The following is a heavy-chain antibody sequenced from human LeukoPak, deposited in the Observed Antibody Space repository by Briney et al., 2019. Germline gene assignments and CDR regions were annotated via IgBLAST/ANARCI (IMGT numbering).Heavy chain of an antibody. Sequence: HPGGSLRLSCEASGFTFTSYWMSWVRQAPGKGLEWLAVISYHGNNKYYADSVKGRFTISRDNSRNTLYLQMNSLRVEDTAVYSCAREDIPIDIVLLLSLWGQGTLVTVSS. V-gene: IGHV3-30-3*01. J-gene: IGHJ4*02. CDR1: GFTFTSYW. D-gene: IGHD2-8*01. CDR3: AREDIPIDIVLLLSL. CDR2: ISYHGNNK.